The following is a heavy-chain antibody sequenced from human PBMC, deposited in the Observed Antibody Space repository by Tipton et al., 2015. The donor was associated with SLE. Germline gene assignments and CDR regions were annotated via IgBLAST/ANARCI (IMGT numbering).Heavy chain of an antibody. CDR3: AKDFTYGRDLPFDY. CDR2: IWYDGSNK. D-gene: IGHD3-10*01. Sequence: SLRLSCAASGFTFSSFGMHWVRQAPGKGLEWVAVIWYDGSNKYYGDSVKGRFSISRDNSKNTLYLQMNTLRVEDTAVYYCAKDFTYGRDLPFDYWGQGTQVTVSS. J-gene: IGHJ4*02. CDR1: GFTFSSFG. V-gene: IGHV3-33*06.